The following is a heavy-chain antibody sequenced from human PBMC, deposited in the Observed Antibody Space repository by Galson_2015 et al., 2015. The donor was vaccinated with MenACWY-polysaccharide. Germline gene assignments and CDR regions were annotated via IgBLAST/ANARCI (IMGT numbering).Heavy chain of an antibody. J-gene: IGHJ4*02. Sequence: QSGAEVKKPGESLKISCKSSGYTFAIYWIGWVRQMPGKGLEWMGIIYPTDSDTRYSPSFQGQVTLSVDKSINTAYLQWSSLKASDTAMYYCVRPDSSGYYSYWGQGALVTVTS. V-gene: IGHV5-51*03. D-gene: IGHD3-22*01. CDR1: GYTFAIYW. CDR3: VRPDSSGYYSY. CDR2: IYPTDSDT.